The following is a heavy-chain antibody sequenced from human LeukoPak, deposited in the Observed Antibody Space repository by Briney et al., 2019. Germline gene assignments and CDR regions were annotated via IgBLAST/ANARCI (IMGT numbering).Heavy chain of an antibody. V-gene: IGHV4-30-2*01. CDR1: GGSISSGGYS. CDR2: MYHSGST. Sequence: PSQTLSLTCAVSGGSISSGGYSWSWIRQPPGRGLEWIGYMYHSGSTYYNPSLKSRVTISVDRSKNQFSLKLSSVTAADTAVYYCARSCSSTSCYDGRFDPWGQGTLVTVSS. CDR3: ARSCSSTSCYDGRFDP. D-gene: IGHD2-2*01. J-gene: IGHJ5*02.